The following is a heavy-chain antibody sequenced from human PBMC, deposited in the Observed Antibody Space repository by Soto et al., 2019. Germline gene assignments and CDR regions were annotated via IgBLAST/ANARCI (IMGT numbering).Heavy chain of an antibody. CDR2: ISAYNGNT. CDR1: GYTVTSYG. D-gene: IGHD2-15*01. Sequence: QVQLVQSGAEVKEPGASVKVSCKASGYTVTSYGISWVRQAPVQGLEWMGWISAYNGNTNYAQKLQGRVTMTTDISTSTAYMELRSLRSDDTAVYFSARSGTFYCSGRSCFFDYWGQGTLVTVSS. CDR3: ARSGTFYCSGRSCFFDY. V-gene: IGHV1-18*01. J-gene: IGHJ4*02.